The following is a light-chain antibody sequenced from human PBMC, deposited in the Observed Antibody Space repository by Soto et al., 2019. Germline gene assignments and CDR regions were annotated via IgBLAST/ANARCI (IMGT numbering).Light chain of an antibody. CDR3: QQGHSMPFT. Sequence: DIQMTQSPSSLSASVGDRVTITCRASQSITNSLNWYQHKPGKAPTIVVYAASSLQSGVPSRFGGSGSGTDFTLTISSLQPEDFATYFCQQGHSMPFTFGPGTKVDIK. CDR1: QSITNS. V-gene: IGKV1-39*01. J-gene: IGKJ3*01. CDR2: AAS.